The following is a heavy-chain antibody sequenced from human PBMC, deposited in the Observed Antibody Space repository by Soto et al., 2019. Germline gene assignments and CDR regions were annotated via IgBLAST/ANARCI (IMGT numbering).Heavy chain of an antibody. CDR3: ARDRLTHMDV. Sequence: SETLSLTCTVSCVSISSYYWSWIRQPPGKGLEWIGYIYYSGSTNYNPSLKSRVTISVDTSKNQFSLKLSSVTAADTAVYYCARDRLTHMDVWGKGTAVT. V-gene: IGHV4-59*01. CDR1: CVSISSYY. CDR2: IYYSGST. D-gene: IGHD1-20*01. J-gene: IGHJ6*03.